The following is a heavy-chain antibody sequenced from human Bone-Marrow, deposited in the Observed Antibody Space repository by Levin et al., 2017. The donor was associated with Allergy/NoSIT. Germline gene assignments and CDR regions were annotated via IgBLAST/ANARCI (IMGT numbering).Heavy chain of an antibody. J-gene: IGHJ3*02. CDR2: IYTSGST. V-gene: IGHV4-61*02. CDR1: GGSISSGSYY. D-gene: IGHD3-10*01. Sequence: SETLSLTCTVSGGSISSGSYYWSWIRQPAGKGLEWIGRIYTSGSTNYNPSLKSRVTISVDTSKNQFSLKLSSVTAADTAVYYCAREREYYGSGSYYSRFGAFDIWGQGTMVTVSS. CDR3: AREREYYGSGSYYSRFGAFDI.